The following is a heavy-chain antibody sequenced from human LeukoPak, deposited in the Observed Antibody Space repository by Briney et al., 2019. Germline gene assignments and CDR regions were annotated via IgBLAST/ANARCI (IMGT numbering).Heavy chain of an antibody. V-gene: IGHV4-59*01. CDR2: VYSSGTT. CDR1: GGSLTGYY. J-gene: IGHJ4*02. Sequence: SETLSLTCTVSGGSLTGYYWSWIRQPPGKGLEWIGYVYSSGTTNYNPSLKSRVTISVDTSKNQFSLKARSVTAADTAVYYCTRSPPGGQQWLVVDSWGQGTLVTVSS. CDR3: TRSPPGGQQWLVVDS. D-gene: IGHD6-19*01.